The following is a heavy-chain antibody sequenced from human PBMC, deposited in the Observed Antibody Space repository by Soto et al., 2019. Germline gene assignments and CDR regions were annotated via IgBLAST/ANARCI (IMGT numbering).Heavy chain of an antibody. D-gene: IGHD3-16*01. CDR2: SIPIFGTA. V-gene: IGHV1-69*06. CDR1: VGTFSSYA. CDR3: GRGAITPIGDYFDY. Sequence: SGKVSCMASVGTFSSYAISWVRPAPGKVLEWMVGSIPIFGTAIYAQKYERRVTIAADRFSCTGYINPSSLRPADKAVYLCGRGAITPIGDYFDYWGQGTLVTVS. J-gene: IGHJ4*02.